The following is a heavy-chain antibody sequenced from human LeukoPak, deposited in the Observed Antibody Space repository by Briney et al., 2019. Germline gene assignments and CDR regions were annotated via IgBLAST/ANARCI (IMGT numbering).Heavy chain of an antibody. V-gene: IGHV1-18*01. CDR2: ISAYNGNT. D-gene: IGHD3-22*01. CDR3: ARDLYDSSGYSRPRDY. Sequence: EASVKVSCKASGYTFTSYGISWVRQAPGQGLEWMGWISAYNGNTNYAQKLQGRVTMTTDTSTSTAYMELRSLRSDDTAVYYCARDLYDSSGYSRPRDYWRQGTLVTVSP. CDR1: GYTFTSYG. J-gene: IGHJ4*02.